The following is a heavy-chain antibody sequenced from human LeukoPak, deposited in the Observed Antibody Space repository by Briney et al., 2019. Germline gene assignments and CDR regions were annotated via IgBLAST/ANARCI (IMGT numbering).Heavy chain of an antibody. Sequence: GGSLRLSCAASGFNFRSFWMSWVRQAPGKGLEWVANIKQDGSEKYYVDSVKGRFTISRDNAKNSLYLQMNSLRAEDTAVYYCATTPLNYYYYYMDVSGKGTTVTVSS. CDR1: GFNFRSFW. CDR3: ATTPLNYYYYYMDV. D-gene: IGHD4-11*01. J-gene: IGHJ6*03. CDR2: IKQDGSEK. V-gene: IGHV3-7*01.